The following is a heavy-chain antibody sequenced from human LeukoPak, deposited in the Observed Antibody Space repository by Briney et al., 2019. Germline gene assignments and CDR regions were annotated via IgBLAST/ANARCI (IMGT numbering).Heavy chain of an antibody. CDR2: INLDGGVR. J-gene: IGHJ4*02. Sequence: GGSLRLSCAASGFTFSGYWMSWVRQAPGKGLEWVANINLDGGVRHYVDSARGRFTISRDNAKNSLYLQMNSLRAEDTAVYYCARAVAGISEYYFDYWGQGTLVTVSS. CDR1: GFTFSGYW. V-gene: IGHV3-7*01. CDR3: ARAVAGISEYYFDY. D-gene: IGHD6-19*01.